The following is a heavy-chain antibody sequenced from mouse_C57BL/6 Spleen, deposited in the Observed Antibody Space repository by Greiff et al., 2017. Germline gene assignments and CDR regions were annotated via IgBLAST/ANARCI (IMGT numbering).Heavy chain of an antibody. J-gene: IGHJ4*01. CDR1: GIDFSRYW. CDR2: INPDSSTI. CDR3: ARKGAYGAYAMDY. Sequence: DVKLQESGGGLVQPGGSLKLSCAASGIDFSRYWMSWVRRAPGKGLEWIGEINPDSSTINYAPSLKDKFIISRDNAKNTLYLQMSKVRSEDTARDDCARKGAYGAYAMDYWGQGTSVTVSS. V-gene: IGHV4-1*01. D-gene: IGHD1-1*01.